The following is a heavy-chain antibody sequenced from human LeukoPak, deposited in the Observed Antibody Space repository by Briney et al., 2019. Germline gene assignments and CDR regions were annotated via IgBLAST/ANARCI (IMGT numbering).Heavy chain of an antibody. J-gene: IGHJ5*02. D-gene: IGHD4-17*01. CDR3: ARDRGNTVRWFDP. V-gene: IGHV4-38-2*02. Sequence: PSETLSLTCTVSGYSISSGYYWGWIRQPPGKGLEWIGSGYHIGSTYFNPSLRSRVTILIDIFKNQFSLKLSSVTAADTAVYYCARDRGNTVRWFDPWGQGTLVTVSS. CDR1: GYSISSGYY. CDR2: GYHIGST.